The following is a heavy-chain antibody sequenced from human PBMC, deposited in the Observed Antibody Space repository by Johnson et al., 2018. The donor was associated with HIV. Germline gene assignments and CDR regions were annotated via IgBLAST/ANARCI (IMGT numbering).Heavy chain of an antibody. CDR3: ANALILDAFNI. D-gene: IGHD2-21*01. Sequence: QVQLVESGGGVVRPGGSLRLSCAASGFTFSSYPIHWVRQAPGKGLEWVSVIYSGGSTYYADSVKGRFTISRDNSKNTLYLQMNSLRADDTAVYYCANALILDAFNIWGQGTMVTVSS. CDR1: GFTFSSYP. J-gene: IGHJ3*02. V-gene: IGHV3-NL1*01. CDR2: IYSGGST.